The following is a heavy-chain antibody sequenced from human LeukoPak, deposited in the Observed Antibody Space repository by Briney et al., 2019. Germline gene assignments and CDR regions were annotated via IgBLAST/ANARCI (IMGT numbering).Heavy chain of an antibody. J-gene: IGHJ4*02. D-gene: IGHD6-19*01. CDR2: TYYRSKWYN. V-gene: IGHV6-1*01. CDR3: TRAAPFSSGRFDY. Sequence: SQTLSLTCAISGDSVSSNGVTWNWIRQSPSRGLEWLGRTYYRSKWYNDYAVSVKSRITINPDTSQNQFSLQLNSVTPEDTAVYYCTRAAPFSSGRFDYWGQGTLVTVS. CDR1: GDSVSSNGVT.